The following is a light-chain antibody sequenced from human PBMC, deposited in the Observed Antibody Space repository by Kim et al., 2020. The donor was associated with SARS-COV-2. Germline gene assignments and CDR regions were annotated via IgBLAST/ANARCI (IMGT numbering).Light chain of an antibody. Sequence: SYELTQPPSVSVSPGQTASITCSGYKLGDKYVSWYQQKPGQSPVVVIYQDNHRPSGIPELFSGSNSGNTATLTISGTQAMDEADYYCQAWDSSTHNYV. CDR2: QDN. CDR1: KLGDKY. J-gene: IGLJ1*01. CDR3: QAWDSSTHNYV. V-gene: IGLV3-1*01.